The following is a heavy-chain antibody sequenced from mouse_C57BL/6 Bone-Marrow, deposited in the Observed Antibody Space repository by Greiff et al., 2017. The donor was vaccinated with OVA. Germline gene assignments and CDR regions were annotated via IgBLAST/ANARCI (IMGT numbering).Heavy chain of an antibody. Sequence: QVQLQQPGAELVKPGASVKVSCKASGYTFTSYWMHWVKQRPGQGLEWIGRIHPSDSDTNYNQKFKGKATLTVDKSSSTAYMQISSLTSEDSAVYYCAIPPITTVVAKAYWGQGTLVTVSA. J-gene: IGHJ3*01. CDR2: IHPSDSDT. CDR3: AIPPITTVVAKAY. CDR1: GYTFTSYW. D-gene: IGHD1-1*01. V-gene: IGHV1-74*01.